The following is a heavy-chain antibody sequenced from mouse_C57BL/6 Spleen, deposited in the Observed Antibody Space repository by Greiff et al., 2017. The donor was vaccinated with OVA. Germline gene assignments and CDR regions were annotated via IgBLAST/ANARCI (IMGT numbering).Heavy chain of an antibody. CDR1: GFTFSSYG. Sequence: EVQGVESGGDLVKPGGSLKLSCAASGFTFSSYGMSWVRQTPDKRLEWVATISSGGSYTYYPDSVKGRFTISRDNAKNTLYLQMSSLKSEDTAMYYCARPHYGSTQGYAMDYWGQGTSVTVSS. J-gene: IGHJ4*01. D-gene: IGHD1-1*01. V-gene: IGHV5-6*01. CDR2: ISSGGSYT. CDR3: ARPHYGSTQGYAMDY.